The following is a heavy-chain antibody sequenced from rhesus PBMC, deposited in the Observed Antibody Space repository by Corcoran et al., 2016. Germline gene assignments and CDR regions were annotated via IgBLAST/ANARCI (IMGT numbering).Heavy chain of an antibody. Sequence: EVRLVESGGGLVQPGGSLRLSCAASGFTFSDYYMSWVRQAPGKGPAWVCFIRNKEHCGTAENAAAVKGRFTISRDDAKSIASLQMNSMKTEDTAVYYCARSRGSGSYDSPSYGVDSWGQGVVVTVSS. V-gene: IGHV3-116*02. CDR2: IRNKEHCGTA. D-gene: IGHD3-16*01. J-gene: IGHJ6*01. CDR1: GFTFSDYY. CDR3: ARSRGSGSYDSPSYGVDS.